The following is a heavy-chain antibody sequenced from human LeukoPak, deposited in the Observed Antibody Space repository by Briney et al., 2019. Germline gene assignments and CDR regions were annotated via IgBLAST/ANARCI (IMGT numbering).Heavy chain of an antibody. V-gene: IGHV3-30*04. CDR3: AREGDDSSGRDAFDI. D-gene: IGHD3-22*01. Sequence: GRSLRLSCAASGFTFSDYAMHWVRQAPGKGLEWVAVISYDGSNKYYEESVKGRFTISRDKSKNTLSLQMSSLRVEDTGVYYCAREGDDSSGRDAFDIWGQGTMVTVSS. CDR2: ISYDGSNK. CDR1: GFTFSDYA. J-gene: IGHJ3*02.